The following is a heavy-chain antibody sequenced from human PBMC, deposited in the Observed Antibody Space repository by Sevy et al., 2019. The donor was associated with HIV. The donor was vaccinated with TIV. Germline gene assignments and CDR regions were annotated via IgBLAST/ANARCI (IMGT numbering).Heavy chain of an antibody. D-gene: IGHD2-8*02. CDR2: MYHSGRS. CDR3: ATESVYWHNFDY. Sequence: SETLSLTCAVSGYSISSGYYWGWVRQPPGKGLEWIGSMYHSGRSSFNPSLKSRVTISVDTSKNQFSLKLTSVTAADTAVYYCATESVYWHNFDYWGQGTLVTVSS. J-gene: IGHJ4*02. V-gene: IGHV4-38-2*01. CDR1: GYSISSGYY.